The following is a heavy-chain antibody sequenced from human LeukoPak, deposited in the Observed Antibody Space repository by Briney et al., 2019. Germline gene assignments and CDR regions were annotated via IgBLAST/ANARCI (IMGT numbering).Heavy chain of an antibody. V-gene: IGHV3-23*01. J-gene: IGHJ4*02. CDR2: ISYGDGGT. CDR1: GFTFSNYA. Sequence: GGSLRLSCETSGFTFSNYAMSWVRQAPGRGLEWVSGISYGDGGTYYADSVKGRFTISRDNSKNTLYLQMNSLRAEDTAVYYCAKGTLGYCTNGVCYPFDYWGQGTLVTVSS. CDR3: AKGTLGYCTNGVCYPFDY. D-gene: IGHD2-8*01.